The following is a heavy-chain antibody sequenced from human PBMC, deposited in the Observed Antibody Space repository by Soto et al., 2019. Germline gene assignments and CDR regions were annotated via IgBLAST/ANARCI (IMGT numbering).Heavy chain of an antibody. CDR1: GFTFSSYS. V-gene: IGHV3-48*02. J-gene: IGHJ5*02. Sequence: GGSLRLSCAASGFTFSSYSINWVRQAPWKGLEWVSYISSSSSTIYYADSVKGRFTISRDNAKNSLYLQMNSLRDEDTAVYYCARDRGYCSGGRCYENWLDPLGQGNLVDV. D-gene: IGHD2-15*01. CDR3: ARDRGYCSGGRCYENWLDP. CDR2: ISSSSSTI.